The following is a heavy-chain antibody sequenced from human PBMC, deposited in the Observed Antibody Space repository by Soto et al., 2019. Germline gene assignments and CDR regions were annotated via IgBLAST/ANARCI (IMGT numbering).Heavy chain of an antibody. CDR1: RLTFTKSG. J-gene: IGHJ4*02. V-gene: IGHV1-58*01. CDR2: IVVGSGNT. D-gene: IGHD3-9*01. Sequence: DSCTASRLTFTKSGVQWVRQSRGQRLEWIGWIVVGSGNTNYAQKFQERVTITRDMSTSTAYMELSSLRSEDTAVYYCAAVGETGYRNFDYWGQGTLVTGS. CDR3: AAVGETGYRNFDY.